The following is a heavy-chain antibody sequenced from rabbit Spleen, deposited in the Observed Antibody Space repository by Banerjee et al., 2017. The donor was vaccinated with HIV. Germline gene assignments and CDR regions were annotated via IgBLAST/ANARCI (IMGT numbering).Heavy chain of an antibody. CDR3: ARDDGSYDYIDGYFNL. V-gene: IGHV1S40*01. Sequence: QSLEESGGDLVKPEGSLTLTCKASGVSLNDKDVMCWVRQAPGKGLEWIACINIVTGKSVYASWAKGRFTMSRTSSTTVTLQMTSLTAADTATYFCARDDGSYDYIDGYFNLWGQGTLVTVS. D-gene: IGHD6-1*01. CDR1: GVSLNDKDV. CDR2: INIVTGKS. J-gene: IGHJ4*01.